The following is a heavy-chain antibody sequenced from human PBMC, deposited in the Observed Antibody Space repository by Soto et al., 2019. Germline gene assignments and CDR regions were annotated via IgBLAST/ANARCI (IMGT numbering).Heavy chain of an antibody. D-gene: IGHD3-16*01. V-gene: IGHV4-39*01. Sequence: QLQLQESGPGLVKPSETLSLTCTVSGGSISSSSYYWGWIRQPPGKGLEWIGNIYYSGSTYYNPSLKSRVTISVDTSKNQFSLKLTSVTAADTAVYYCASLVWGLVSYWGQGTLVTVSS. CDR2: IYYSGST. CDR3: ASLVWGLVSY. CDR1: GGSISSSSYY. J-gene: IGHJ4*02.